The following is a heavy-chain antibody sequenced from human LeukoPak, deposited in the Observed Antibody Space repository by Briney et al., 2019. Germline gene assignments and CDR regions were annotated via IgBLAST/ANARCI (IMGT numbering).Heavy chain of an antibody. Sequence: PGRSLRLSCAASGFTFSSYGMHWVRQAPGKGLEGVAVISYDGTYKYYADSVKGRFTISRDNSKNTLYLQMNSLRAEDTAVYCCAKSGQNYYGSVWGQGTQVTVSS. CDR3: AKSGQNYYGSV. CDR1: GFTFSSYG. CDR2: ISYDGTYK. V-gene: IGHV3-30*18. J-gene: IGHJ4*02. D-gene: IGHD3-10*01.